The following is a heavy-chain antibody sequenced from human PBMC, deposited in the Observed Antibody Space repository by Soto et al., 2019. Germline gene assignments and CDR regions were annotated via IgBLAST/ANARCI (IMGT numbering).Heavy chain of an antibody. CDR3: ASSGVAVAGTPILDAFDI. CDR2: IIPIFGTA. CDR1: GGTFSSYA. Sequence: QVQLVQSGAEVKKPGSSVKVSCKASGGTFSSYAISWVRQAPGQGREWMGGIIPIFGTANYAQKFQGRVTITADESTSTAYMELSSLRSEDTAVYYCASSGVAVAGTPILDAFDIWGQGTMVTVSS. D-gene: IGHD6-19*01. J-gene: IGHJ3*02. V-gene: IGHV1-69*01.